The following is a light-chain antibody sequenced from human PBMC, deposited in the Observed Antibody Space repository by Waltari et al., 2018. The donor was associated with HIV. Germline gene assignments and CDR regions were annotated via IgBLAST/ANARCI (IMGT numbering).Light chain of an antibody. Sequence: DIQMTQSPSTLSAYVEDRVTLTCRPSQSIKSWLALYQQKPRKVPNLPIYKASSLESGVPSRFSGSGSGTEFTLTISSLQPDDFATYYCQQYNSYSYSFGQGTKLEIK. CDR3: QQYNSYSYS. CDR1: QSIKSW. V-gene: IGKV1-5*03. CDR2: KAS. J-gene: IGKJ2*03.